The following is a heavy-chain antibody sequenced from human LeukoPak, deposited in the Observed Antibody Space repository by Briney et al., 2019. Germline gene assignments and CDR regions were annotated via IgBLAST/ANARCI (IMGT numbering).Heavy chain of an antibody. CDR3: ARVSYGPTRKYYYYYYGMDV. V-gene: IGHV4-39*07. J-gene: IGHJ6*02. CDR1: GGSISSSSYY. D-gene: IGHD5-18*01. Sequence: PSETLSLTCTVSGGSISSSSYYWGWIRQPPGKGLEWIGEINHSGSTNYNPSLKSRVTISVDTSKNQFSLKLSSVTAADTAVYYCARVSYGPTRKYYYYYYGMDVWGQGTTVTVSS. CDR2: INHSGST.